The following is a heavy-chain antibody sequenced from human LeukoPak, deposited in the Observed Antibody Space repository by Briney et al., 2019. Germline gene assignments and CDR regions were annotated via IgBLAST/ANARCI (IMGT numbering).Heavy chain of an antibody. CDR3: ARVGYGDRSHAFDI. CDR1: GGTFSSYA. J-gene: IGHJ3*02. CDR2: IIPIFGTA. Sequence: SVTVSCTASGGTFSSYAISWVRQAPGQGLEWMGGIIPIFGTANYAQKFQGRVTITADESTSTAYMELSSLRSEDTAVYYCARVGYGDRSHAFDIWGQGTMVTVSS. V-gene: IGHV1-69*13. D-gene: IGHD4-17*01.